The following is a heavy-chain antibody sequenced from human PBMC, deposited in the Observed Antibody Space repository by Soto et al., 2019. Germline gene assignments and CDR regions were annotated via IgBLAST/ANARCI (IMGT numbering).Heavy chain of an antibody. CDR1: GGTFSSYA. V-gene: IGHV1-69*06. Sequence: ASVKVSCKASGGTFSSYAISWVRQAPGQGLEWMGGIIPNFGTTNYAQKFQGRVTITADTSTSTAYMELRSLRSDDTAVYYCARESREVPARMDVWGKGTTVTVSS. D-gene: IGHD2-2*01. CDR3: ARESREVPARMDV. J-gene: IGHJ6*04. CDR2: IIPNFGTT.